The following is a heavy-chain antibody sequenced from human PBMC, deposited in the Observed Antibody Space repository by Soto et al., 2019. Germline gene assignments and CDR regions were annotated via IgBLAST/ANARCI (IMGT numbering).Heavy chain of an antibody. CDR3: GKRLVGFGEGGFDI. CDR2: ITNSGDST. D-gene: IGHD3-10*01. V-gene: IGHV3-23*01. CDR1: GVIFSSHE. Sequence: EVQLLESGGGLVQPGGSLRLSCAASGVIFSSHEMSWVRQAPGKGPEWVSTITNSGDSTYYADSVKGRFTISRDNSKNTLDLQMNSLRAEDTAVYFCGKRLVGFGEGGFDILGQGTKVTVSP. J-gene: IGHJ3*02.